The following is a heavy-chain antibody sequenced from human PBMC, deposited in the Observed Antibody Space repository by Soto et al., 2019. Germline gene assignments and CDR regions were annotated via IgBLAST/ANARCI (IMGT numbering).Heavy chain of an antibody. CDR3: ARVGYGDYPIDY. CDR2: ISAYNGNT. D-gene: IGHD4-17*01. V-gene: IGHV1-18*01. J-gene: IGHJ4*02. CDR1: GFAFPTKG. Sequence: AGVKGSCKAYGFAFPTKGIIWVRQAPGQGLEWMGWISAYNGNTNYAQTLQGRVTMTTDTPTSTDYMELRSMRSVFTAVYYCARVGYGDYPIDYWGQGNLVTVS.